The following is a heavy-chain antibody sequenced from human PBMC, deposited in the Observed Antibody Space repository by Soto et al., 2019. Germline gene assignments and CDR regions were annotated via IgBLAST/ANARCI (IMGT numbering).Heavy chain of an antibody. D-gene: IGHD6-13*01. CDR2: ISGSGRST. CDR3: AKAPGSPGYSSNWYFVDY. V-gene: IGHV3-23*01. CDR1: GFTFNSYA. J-gene: IGHJ4*02. Sequence: GGSLRLSCAASGFTFNSYAVSWVRQAPGKGLEWVSAISGSGRSTYYADSVKGRFTISRDNSKNTLYLQMNSLRAEDTAVYHCAKAPGSPGYSSNWYFVDYWGQGTLVTVSS.